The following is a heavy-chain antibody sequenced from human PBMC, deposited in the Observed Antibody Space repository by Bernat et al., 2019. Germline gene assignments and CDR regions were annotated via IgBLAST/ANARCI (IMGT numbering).Heavy chain of an antibody. Sequence: EVQLVESGGGLVQPGGSLRLSCAVSGFTVSSNYMSWFRQSPGKGLEWVSVIYSNGVTHYADSVKGRFAISRDNSNNTFYLQMNCLGAEDTAMYYCAKESGDAGMARLDVWGQGTTVTVSS. V-gene: IGHV3-66*01. CDR2: IYSNGVT. J-gene: IGHJ6*02. CDR3: AKESGDAGMARLDV. D-gene: IGHD5-18*01. CDR1: GFTVSSNY.